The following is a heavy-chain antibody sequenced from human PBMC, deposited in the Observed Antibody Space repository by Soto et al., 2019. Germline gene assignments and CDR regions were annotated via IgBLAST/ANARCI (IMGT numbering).Heavy chain of an antibody. D-gene: IGHD2-2*01. J-gene: IGHJ6*03. CDR2: IKQDGSEK. Sequence: GGSLRLSCAASGFTFSSYWMSWVRQAPGKGLEWVANIKQDGSEKYYVNSLKGRFTSSGDNAKNSLYQQMNSLRAEVTAVYYSARDSVVVPAAMPADYYMDVWGKGTTVTVSS. CDR1: GFTFSSYW. V-gene: IGHV3-7*01. CDR3: ARDSVVVPAAMPADYYMDV.